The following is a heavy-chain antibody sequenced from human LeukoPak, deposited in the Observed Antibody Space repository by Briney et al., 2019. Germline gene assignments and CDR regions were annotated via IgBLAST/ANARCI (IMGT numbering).Heavy chain of an antibody. CDR1: GYIFTSYA. CDR2: INAGNGNT. D-gene: IGHD6-19*01. V-gene: IGHV1-3*01. J-gene: IGHJ3*02. CDR3: ARYSSGWGAFDI. Sequence: ASVKVSCKASGYIFTSYAMHWVRQAPGQRLEWMGWINAGNGNTKYSQKFQGTVTITRDTSASTACMEVSSLRSEDTAVYYCARYSSGWGAFDIWGQGTMVTVSS.